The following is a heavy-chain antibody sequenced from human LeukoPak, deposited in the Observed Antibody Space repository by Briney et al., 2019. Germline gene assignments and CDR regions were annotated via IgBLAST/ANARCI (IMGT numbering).Heavy chain of an antibody. CDR1: GFTVSSNY. CDR3: ARHLSGITGYTYGRGIDY. V-gene: IGHV3-11*04. CDR2: ISSSGSTI. J-gene: IGHJ4*02. Sequence: GGSLRLSCAASGFTVSSNYMSWVRQAPGKGLEWVSYISSSGSTIYYADSVKGRFTISRDNAKKSLYLQMNSLRAEDTAVYYCARHLSGITGYTYGRGIDYWGQGTPVTVSS. D-gene: IGHD5-18*01.